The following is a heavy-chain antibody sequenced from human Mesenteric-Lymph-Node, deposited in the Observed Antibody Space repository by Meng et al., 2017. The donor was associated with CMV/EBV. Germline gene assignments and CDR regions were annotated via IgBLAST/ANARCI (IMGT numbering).Heavy chain of an antibody. Sequence: ASVKVSCKASGYTFTSYDIHWVRQAPGQGLEWMGIINPSGGSTSYAQKFQGRVTMTRDTSTSTVYMELSSLTSEDTAVYYCARDGSIQINWFDPWGQGTLVTVSS. CDR3: ARDGSIQINWFDP. D-gene: IGHD3-3*01. CDR2: INPSGGST. V-gene: IGHV1-46*01. J-gene: IGHJ5*02. CDR1: GYTFTSYD.